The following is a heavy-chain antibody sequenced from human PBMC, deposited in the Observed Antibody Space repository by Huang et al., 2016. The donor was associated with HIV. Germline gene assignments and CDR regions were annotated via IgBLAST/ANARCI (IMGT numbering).Heavy chain of an antibody. J-gene: IGHJ6*02. CDR1: TFRFGAYW. Sequence: VESGGRLVQPGGSISLSCVGSTFRFGAYWMSWVRQSPGKGLEWVANIKQDESEKYYVDSVKGRFNISRDNAKKVLFLEMNNVRVEDMATYYCATKTAAMDIWGQGTTVTVS. D-gene: IGHD1-7*01. V-gene: IGHV3-7*01. CDR2: IKQDESEK. CDR3: ATKTAAMDI.